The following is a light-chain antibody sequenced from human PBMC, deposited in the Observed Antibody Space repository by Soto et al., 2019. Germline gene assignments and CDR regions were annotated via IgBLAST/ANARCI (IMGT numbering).Light chain of an antibody. Sequence: QLVLTQPPSASGTPGQRVTISCSGSSSNIGSNYVCWYQQLTGRAPKLLIHRNNQRPSGVPDRISGSKSGTSASLAISGLRSEDEADYYCAAWDDSLIGVVFGGGTKLTVL. J-gene: IGLJ2*01. CDR1: SSNIGSNY. CDR2: RNN. CDR3: AAWDDSLIGVV. V-gene: IGLV1-47*01.